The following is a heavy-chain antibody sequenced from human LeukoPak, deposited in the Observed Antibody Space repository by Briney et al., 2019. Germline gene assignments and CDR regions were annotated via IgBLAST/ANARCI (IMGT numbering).Heavy chain of an antibody. D-gene: IGHD3-10*01. Sequence: GGSLRLSCAASGFTFSNYGMHWVRQAPGKGLEWVAFIWYDGSKKYYGDSVKGRFTISRDDSKNTLYLQMNSLRAEDTAVYYCARDVGNFGSGTAYFDSWGQGTLVTVSS. J-gene: IGHJ4*02. CDR2: IWYDGSKK. CDR1: GFTFSNYG. V-gene: IGHV3-33*01. CDR3: ARDVGNFGSGTAYFDS.